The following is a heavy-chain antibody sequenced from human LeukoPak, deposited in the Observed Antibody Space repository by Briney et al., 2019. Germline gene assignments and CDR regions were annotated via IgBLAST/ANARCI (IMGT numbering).Heavy chain of an antibody. CDR1: GFTFSSYA. CDR3: AREGQWLDTRSSWGYYYYYGMDV. J-gene: IGHJ6*02. V-gene: IGHV3-30-3*01. CDR2: ISYDGSNK. Sequence: GGSLRLSCAASGFTFSSYAMHWVRQAPGKGLEWVAVISYDGSNKYYADSVKGRFTISRDNSKNTLYLQMNSLRAEDTAVYYCAREGQWLDTRSSWGYYYYYGMDVWGQGTTVTVSS. D-gene: IGHD6-19*01.